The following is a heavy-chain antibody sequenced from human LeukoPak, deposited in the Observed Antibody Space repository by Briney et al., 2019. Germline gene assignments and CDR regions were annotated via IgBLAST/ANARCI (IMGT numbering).Heavy chain of an antibody. Sequence: GRSLRLSCAASGFTFSSYAMNWVRQAPGKGLEWVAVISYDGNNKYYADSVKGRFTISRDNSKNTLYLQMHRLRAEDTAVYCCARDVEMATISFDYYYYAMAVWGQGTTVTVSS. CDR1: GFTFSSYA. CDR2: ISYDGNNK. D-gene: IGHD5-24*01. CDR3: ARDVEMATISFDYYYYAMAV. V-gene: IGHV3-30-3*01. J-gene: IGHJ6*02.